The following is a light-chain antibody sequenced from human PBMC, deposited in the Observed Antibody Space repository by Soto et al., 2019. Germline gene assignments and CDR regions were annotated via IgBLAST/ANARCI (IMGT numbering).Light chain of an antibody. CDR1: KLGEKY. CDR3: QAWDSSTAV. CDR2: QDN. J-gene: IGLJ2*01. V-gene: IGLV3-1*01. Sequence: SYELTQPPSVSVSPGQTASITCSGDKLGEKYACWYQQKPGQSPVLVIYQDNKRPSGIPERISGSNSGNTATLTISGTQAMDEADYYCQAWDSSTAVFGRGTKLTVL.